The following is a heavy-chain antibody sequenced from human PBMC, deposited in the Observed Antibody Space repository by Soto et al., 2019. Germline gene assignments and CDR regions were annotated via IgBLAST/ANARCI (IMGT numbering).Heavy chain of an antibody. V-gene: IGHV4-61*01. J-gene: IGHJ5*02. Sequence: QVQLQESGPGLVKPSETLSLTCTVSGGSVSSGSYYWSWIRQPPGKRLEWIGSIYYSGSTNYNPSLKSRLTRSVDTSKNQFSLKLSSVTAADTAVYYCARDRETGSKNNWFDPWGQGTLVTVSS. CDR2: IYYSGST. CDR3: ARDRETGSKNNWFDP. D-gene: IGHD1-1*01. CDR1: GGSVSSGSYY.